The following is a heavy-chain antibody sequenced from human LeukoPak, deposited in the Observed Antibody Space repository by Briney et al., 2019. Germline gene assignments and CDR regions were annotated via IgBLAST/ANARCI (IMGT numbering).Heavy chain of an antibody. CDR2: ISYDGSNK. J-gene: IGHJ5*02. D-gene: IGHD3-10*01. Sequence: GGSLRLSCAASGFTSSSYAMHWVRQAPGKGLEWVAVISYDGSNKYYADSVKGRFTISRDNSKNTLYLQMNSLRAEDTAVYYCARESYGSSFDPWGQGTLVTVSS. CDR3: ARESYGSSFDP. CDR1: GFTSSSYA. V-gene: IGHV3-30-3*01.